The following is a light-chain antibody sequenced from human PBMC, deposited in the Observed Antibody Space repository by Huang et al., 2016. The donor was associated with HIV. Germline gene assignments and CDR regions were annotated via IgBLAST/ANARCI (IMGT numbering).Light chain of an antibody. Sequence: EIVMTQSPAILSESLGERVTLSCKASQSIGRDLAWYQQKPGQAPRLLLYGTSTRATGVPAKFSGSGSWTDFTLTISRLESEDFAVYFCQKYDTWPFTFGPGAKVDIK. CDR2: GTS. CDR3: QKYDTWPFT. J-gene: IGKJ3*01. CDR1: QSIGRD. V-gene: IGKV3-15*01.